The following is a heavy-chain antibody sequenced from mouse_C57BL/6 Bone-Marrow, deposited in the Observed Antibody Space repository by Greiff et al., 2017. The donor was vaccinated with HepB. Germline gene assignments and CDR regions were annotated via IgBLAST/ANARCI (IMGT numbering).Heavy chain of an antibody. Sequence: LVESGAELARPGASVKMSCKASGYTFTSYTMHWVKQRPGQGLEWIGYINPSSGYTKYNQKFKDKATLTADKSSSTAYMQLSSLTSEDSAVYYCPNWDEGYWGQGTTLTVSS. CDR1: GYTFTSYT. D-gene: IGHD4-1*02. CDR3: PNWDEGY. V-gene: IGHV1-4*01. J-gene: IGHJ2*01. CDR2: INPSSGYT.